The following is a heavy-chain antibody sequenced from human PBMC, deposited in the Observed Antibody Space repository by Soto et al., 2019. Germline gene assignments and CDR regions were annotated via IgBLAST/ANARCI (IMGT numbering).Heavy chain of an antibody. CDR1: GFTFSIYW. J-gene: IGHJ6*02. D-gene: IGHD1-26*01. CDR2: IDNAGSSA. V-gene: IGHV3-74*01. CDR3: TTVGGPVSGMDG. Sequence: EVQLVESGGGLVQPGGSLRLSCAASGFTFSIYWMHWVRQAPGKGPVWVSRIDNAGSSARYADSVKGRFTISRDNAKKTVYLKRNSLRTEDTDVYYCTTVGGPVSGMDGWGQGTTVTVSS.